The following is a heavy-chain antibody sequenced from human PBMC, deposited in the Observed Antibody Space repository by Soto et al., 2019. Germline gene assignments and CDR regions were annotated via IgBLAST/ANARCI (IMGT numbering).Heavy chain of an antibody. J-gene: IGHJ6*04. D-gene: IGHD3-3*01. CDR1: GGSISSGSYY. Sequence: QLQLQESGPGLVKPSETLSLTCIVSGGSISSGSYYWAWIRQPPGKGLEWIGSVYYTGSSSYHPTPQCRDPHSLDPSTNQFLLRLDSGAAADPACFYWAGRVEFGNGYYTAPLDIWGKGTTVTVSS. CDR2: VYYTGSS. CDR3: AGRVEFGNGYYTAPLDI. V-gene: IGHV4-39*01.